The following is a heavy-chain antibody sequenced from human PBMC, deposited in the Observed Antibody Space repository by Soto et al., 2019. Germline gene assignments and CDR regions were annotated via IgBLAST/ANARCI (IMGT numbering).Heavy chain of an antibody. CDR2: ISSSSSYI. D-gene: IGHD3-22*01. CDR1: GFTLSSYS. Sequence: XGSLELSGAASGFTLSSYSMNGVRQAPGKGLEWVSSISSSSSYIYYADSVKGRFTISRDNAKNSLYLQMNSLRAEDTAVYYCARARPYYYDSKWGWFDPWGQGTLVTVSS. J-gene: IGHJ5*02. CDR3: ARARPYYYDSKWGWFDP. V-gene: IGHV3-21*01.